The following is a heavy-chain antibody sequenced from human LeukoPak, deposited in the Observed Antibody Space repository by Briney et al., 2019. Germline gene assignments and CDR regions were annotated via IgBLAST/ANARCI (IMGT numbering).Heavy chain of an antibody. CDR2: ISGSGGST. Sequence: GGSLRLSCAASGFTFSSYAMSWDRQAPGKGLEWVSAISGSGGSTYYADSVKGRFTISRDNSKNALYLQMNSLRAEDTAVYYCARDGSSRSLQYWGQGTLVTVSS. V-gene: IGHV3-23*01. J-gene: IGHJ1*01. CDR1: GFTFSSYA. CDR3: ARDGSSRSLQY.